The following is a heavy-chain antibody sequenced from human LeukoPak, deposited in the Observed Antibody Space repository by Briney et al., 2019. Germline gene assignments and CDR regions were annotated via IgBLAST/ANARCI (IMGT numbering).Heavy chain of an antibody. CDR1: GGSISSYY. CDR3: ARRRGWFEEREDTYNWFDP. V-gene: IGHV4-59*01. J-gene: IGHJ5*02. D-gene: IGHD3-10*01. CDR2: IYYSGST. Sequence: SETLSLTCTVSGGSISSYYWSWIRQPPGKGLEWIGYIYYSGSTNYNPSLKSRVTISVDTSKNQFSLKLSSVTAADTAVYYCARRRGWFEEREDTYNWFDPWGQGTLVTVSS.